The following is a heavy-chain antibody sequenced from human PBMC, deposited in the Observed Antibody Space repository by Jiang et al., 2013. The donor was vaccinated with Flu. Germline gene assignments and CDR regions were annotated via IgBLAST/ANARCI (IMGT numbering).Heavy chain of an antibody. CDR3: ARELTPGRYDFWSGYYPRLLGYYYYGMDV. Sequence: GLVQPGGSLRLSCAASGFTFSSYWMHWVRQAPGKGLVWVSRINSDGSSTSYADSVKGRFTISRDNAKNTLYLQMNSLRAEDTAVYYCARELTPGRYDFWSGYYPRLLGYYYYGMDVWGKGTTVTVSS. CDR2: INSDGSST. CDR1: GFTFSSYW. J-gene: IGHJ6*04. V-gene: IGHV3-74*01. D-gene: IGHD3-3*01.